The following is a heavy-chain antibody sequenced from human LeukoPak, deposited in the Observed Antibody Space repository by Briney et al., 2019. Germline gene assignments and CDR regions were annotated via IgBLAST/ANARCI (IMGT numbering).Heavy chain of an antibody. J-gene: IGHJ4*02. CDR1: GFTSSSYA. Sequence: GGSLRLSCAASGFTSSSYAMSWVRQAPGKGLEWVSAISGSGGSTYYADSVKGRFTISRDNSRNTLYLQMNSLRAEDTAVYYCAKDFPSLDYGDYFDYWGQGTLVTVSS. CDR3: AKDFPSLDYGDYFDY. D-gene: IGHD4-17*01. V-gene: IGHV3-23*01. CDR2: ISGSGGST.